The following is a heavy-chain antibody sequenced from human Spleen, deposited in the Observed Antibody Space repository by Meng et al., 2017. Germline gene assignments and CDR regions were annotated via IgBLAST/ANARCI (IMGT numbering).Heavy chain of an antibody. D-gene: IGHD2-15*01. J-gene: IGHJ4*02. CDR3: ARDGARLGYCSGGSCYNYFDF. V-gene: IGHV1-8*01. CDR2: MNPNSGNT. Sequence: ASVKVSCKASGYTFTSSDINWVRQATGQGLEWMGWMNPNSGNTGYAQKFQGRVTMTRDTSISTAYMELSSLRAEDTAVYYCARDGARLGYCSGGSCYNYFDFWGQGTLVTVSS. CDR1: GYTFTSSD.